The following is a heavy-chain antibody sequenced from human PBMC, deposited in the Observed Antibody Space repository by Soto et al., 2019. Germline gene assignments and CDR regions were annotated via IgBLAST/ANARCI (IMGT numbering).Heavy chain of an antibody. Sequence: QVQLQESGPGLVKPSETLSVTCSVSGASVSSGSHYWSWIRQSPGKGLEWIGFIYYSWSTNYNPSLQSRVTISVDTSKNQFSLKVSSVTAADTAVYFCARDPLGYSSSHFFDQWGQGTLVTVSS. CDR3: ARDPLGYSSSHFFDQ. CDR2: IYYSWST. CDR1: GASVSSGSHY. J-gene: IGHJ4*02. V-gene: IGHV4-61*01. D-gene: IGHD6-6*01.